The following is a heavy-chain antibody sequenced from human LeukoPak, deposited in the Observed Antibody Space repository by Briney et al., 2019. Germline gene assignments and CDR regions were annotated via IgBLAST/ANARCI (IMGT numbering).Heavy chain of an antibody. V-gene: IGHV3-30*03. CDR3: MVRGVPPRGMDV. Sequence: GGSPRLSCAASGFTFSSYGMHWVRQAPGKGLEWVAVISYDGSNKYYADSVKGRFTISRDNSKNTLYLQMNSLRAEDTAVYYPMVRGVPPRGMDVWGQGTTVTVSS. J-gene: IGHJ6*02. CDR1: GFTFSSYG. CDR2: ISYDGSNK. D-gene: IGHD3-10*01.